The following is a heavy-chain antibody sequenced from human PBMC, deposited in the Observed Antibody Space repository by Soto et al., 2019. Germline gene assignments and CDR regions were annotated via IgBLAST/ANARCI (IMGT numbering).Heavy chain of an antibody. CDR2: IYHSGST. J-gene: IGHJ4*02. CDR3: ARRLVVAAQH. Sequence: QLQLQESGSGLVKPSQTLSLTCAVSGGSISSGGYSWSWIRQPPGKGLEWIGYIYHSGSTYYNPSLKSRVAILLDGSQNQFSLNLSSVTLADTAFYYCARRLVVAAQHWGQGTLVTVSS. D-gene: IGHD2-15*01. CDR1: GGSISSGGYS. V-gene: IGHV4-30-2*01.